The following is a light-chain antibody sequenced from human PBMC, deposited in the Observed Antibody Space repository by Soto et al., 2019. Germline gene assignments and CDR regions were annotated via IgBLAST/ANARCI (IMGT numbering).Light chain of an antibody. CDR1: SSNIGARFD. Sequence: QPVLTQPPSVSGAPGQRVTISCTGSSSNIGARFDVHWYRHLPGTAPKLLISVNTNGPSGVADRFSGSKSGTSASLAIAGLRAEDEADYYCQSYDSSLAGFVFGTGTKVTVL. CDR2: VNT. J-gene: IGLJ1*01. V-gene: IGLV1-40*01. CDR3: QSYDSSLAGFV.